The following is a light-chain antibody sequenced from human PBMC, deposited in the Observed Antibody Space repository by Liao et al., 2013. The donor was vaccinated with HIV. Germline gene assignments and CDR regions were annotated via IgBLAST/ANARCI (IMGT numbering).Light chain of an antibody. J-gene: IGLJ2*01. Sequence: SYELTQPPSVSVAPGKTARLACGGDNIRRKSVHWYQQKPGQAPELVIHYDKDRPSGIPARFSGSNSGNTATLTITRVEAGDEADYYCQVWDGDFAVFGRGTKLTVL. CDR1: NIRRKS. V-gene: IGLV3-21*04. CDR3: QVWDGDFAV. CDR2: YDK.